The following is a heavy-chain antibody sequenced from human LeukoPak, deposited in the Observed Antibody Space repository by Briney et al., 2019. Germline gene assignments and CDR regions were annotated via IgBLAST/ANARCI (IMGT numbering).Heavy chain of an antibody. J-gene: IGHJ4*02. CDR2: IYTSGST. Sequence: PSETLSLTCTVSGGSISSGSYYWSWIRQPAGKGLEWIGRIYTSGSTNYNPSLKSRVTISVDTSKNQFSLKLSSVTAADTAVYYCARDGGNDRSIISYYFDYWGQGTLVTVSS. CDR3: ARDGGNDRSIISYYFDY. D-gene: IGHD1-1*01. CDR1: GGSISSGSYY. V-gene: IGHV4-61*02.